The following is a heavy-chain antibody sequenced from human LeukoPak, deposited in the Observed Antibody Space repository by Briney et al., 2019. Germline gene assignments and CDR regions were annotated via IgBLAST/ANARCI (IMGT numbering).Heavy chain of an antibody. CDR2: ISWNSGSI. CDR1: GFTFDDYA. V-gene: IGHV3-9*01. D-gene: IGHD3-3*01. Sequence: GGSLRLSCAASGFTFDDYAMHWVRQAPGKGLEWVSGISWNSGSIGYADFVKGRFTISRDNAKNSLYLQMNSLRAEDTALYYCAKDSGADDFWSGYVAFDIWGQGTMVTVSS. CDR3: AKDSGADDFWSGYVAFDI. J-gene: IGHJ3*02.